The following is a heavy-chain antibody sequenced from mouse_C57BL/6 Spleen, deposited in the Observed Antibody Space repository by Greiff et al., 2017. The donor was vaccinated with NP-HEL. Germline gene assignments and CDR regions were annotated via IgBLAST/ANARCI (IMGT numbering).Heavy chain of an antibody. J-gene: IGHJ2*01. Sequence: VKLVESGAELARPGASVKLSCKASGYTFTSYGISWVKQRTGQGLEWIGEIYPRSGNTYYNEKFKGKATLTADKSSSTAYMELRSLTSEDSAVYFCARSGAGTDYWGQGTTLTVSS. CDR2: IYPRSGNT. V-gene: IGHV1-81*01. CDR3: ARSGAGTDY. CDR1: GYTFTSYG. D-gene: IGHD4-1*01.